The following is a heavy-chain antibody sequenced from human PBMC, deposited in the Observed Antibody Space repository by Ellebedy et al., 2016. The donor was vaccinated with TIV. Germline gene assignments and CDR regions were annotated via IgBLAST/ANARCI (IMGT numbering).Heavy chain of an antibody. D-gene: IGHD4-17*01. V-gene: IGHV3-74*01. CDR2: INTDGSST. CDR1: GFTFSTYW. CDR3: ARAIYGASYL. J-gene: IGHJ2*01. Sequence: PGGSLRLSCAASGFTFSTYWMHWVRQAPGKGLMWVSRINTDGSSTGYADSVKGRFTISRDNAKNTLYLQMNGLRAEDTAVYYCARAIYGASYLWGRGTLVTVSS.